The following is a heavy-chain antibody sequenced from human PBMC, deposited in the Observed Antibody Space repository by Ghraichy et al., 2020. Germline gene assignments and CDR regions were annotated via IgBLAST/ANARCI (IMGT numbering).Heavy chain of an antibody. J-gene: IGHJ5*02. Sequence: GGSLRLSCAASGFTFSSYAMSWVRQAPGKGLEWVSAISGSGGSTYYADSVKGRFTISRDNSKNTLYLQMNSLRAEDTAVYYCAKGVLDCSSTSCYEWFDPWGQGTLVTVSS. D-gene: IGHD2-2*01. V-gene: IGHV3-23*01. CDR1: GFTFSSYA. CDR2: ISGSGGST. CDR3: AKGVLDCSSTSCYEWFDP.